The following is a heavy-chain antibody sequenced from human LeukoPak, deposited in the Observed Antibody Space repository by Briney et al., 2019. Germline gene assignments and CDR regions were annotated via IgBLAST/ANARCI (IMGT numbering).Heavy chain of an antibody. CDR2: INPNSGGT. D-gene: IGHD3-10*01. Sequence: GASVKVSCKASGYTFTGYYMHWVRQAPGQGLEWMGWINPNSGGTNYAQKFQGRVTMTRDTSISTAYMELSRLRSDDTAVYYCASLDHDGSGSYFSDYWDQGTLVTVSS. J-gene: IGHJ4*02. V-gene: IGHV1-2*02. CDR3: ASLDHDGSGSYFSDY. CDR1: GYTFTGYY.